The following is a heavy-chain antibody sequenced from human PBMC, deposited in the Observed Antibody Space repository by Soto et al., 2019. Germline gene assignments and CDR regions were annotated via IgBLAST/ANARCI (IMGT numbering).Heavy chain of an antibody. CDR2: MNGGNGNT. CDR1: GYTFTTHT. Sequence: QVQLVQSGAEVKRPGASVKVFCKASGYTFTTHTMHWVRQAPGQGLEWMGWMNGGNGNTKYSQKFQGRVTFTRDTFASTAYMELSSLRSADTAVYYCTRLETDYWGQGTLVTVSS. J-gene: IGHJ4*02. V-gene: IGHV1-3*01. CDR3: TRLETDY.